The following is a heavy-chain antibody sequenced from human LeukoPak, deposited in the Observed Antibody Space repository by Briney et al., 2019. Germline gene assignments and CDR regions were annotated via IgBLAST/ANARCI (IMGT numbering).Heavy chain of an antibody. D-gene: IGHD3-3*02. CDR3: ARGGIRQTFDN. Sequence: PSETLSLTCTASGGSISTYYWNWIRQPPGKGLEWIGYIYYSGSTNYNPSLKSRVTISVDTSKNQFSLSLTSVTAADTAVYYCARGGIRQTFDNWGQGTLVTVSS. CDR2: IYYSGST. CDR1: GGSISTYY. J-gene: IGHJ4*02. V-gene: IGHV4-59*01.